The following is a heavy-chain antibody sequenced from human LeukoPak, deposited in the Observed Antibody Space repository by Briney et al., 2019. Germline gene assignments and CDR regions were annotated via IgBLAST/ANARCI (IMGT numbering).Heavy chain of an antibody. D-gene: IGHD6-13*01. Sequence: ASVKVSCKASGYTFTSYGISWVRQAPGQGLEWMGWINPNSGGTNYAQKFQGWVTMTRDTSISTAYMELSRLRSDDTAVYYCAREEQQSEYFQHWGQGTLVTVSS. CDR3: AREEQQSEYFQH. CDR2: INPNSGGT. J-gene: IGHJ1*01. V-gene: IGHV1-2*04. CDR1: GYTFTSYG.